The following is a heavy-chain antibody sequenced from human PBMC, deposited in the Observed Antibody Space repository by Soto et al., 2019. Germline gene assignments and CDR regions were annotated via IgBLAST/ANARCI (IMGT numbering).Heavy chain of an antibody. Sequence: QVQLVQSGAEVKKPGASVRVSCKASGYTFTKFDINWVRQATGQGLEWMGWMNPNSGNTGYAQKFQGRVTMTRNTSITTAYMELSTLRSEYTAVYYCVRGDYGDYSHWFDPWGQGTLVTVSS. CDR3: VRGDYGDYSHWFDP. D-gene: IGHD4-17*01. CDR2: MNPNSGNT. CDR1: GYTFTKFD. V-gene: IGHV1-8*01. J-gene: IGHJ5*02.